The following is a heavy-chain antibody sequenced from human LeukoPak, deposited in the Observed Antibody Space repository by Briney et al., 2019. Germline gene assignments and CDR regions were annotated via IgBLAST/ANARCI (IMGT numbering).Heavy chain of an antibody. V-gene: IGHV4-59*12. CDR3: ARGARFTMVRGALFDP. Sequence: SETLSLTCTVSGGSISSYYWSWIRQPPGKGLEWIGYIYYSGSTNYNPSLKSRVTISVDTSKNQFSLKLSSVTAADTAVYYCARGARFTMVRGALFDPWGQGTLVTVSS. CDR1: GGSISSYY. D-gene: IGHD3-10*01. CDR2: IYYSGST. J-gene: IGHJ5*02.